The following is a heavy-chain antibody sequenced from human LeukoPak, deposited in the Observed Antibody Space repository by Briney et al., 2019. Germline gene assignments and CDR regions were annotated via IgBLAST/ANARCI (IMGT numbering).Heavy chain of an antibody. D-gene: IGHD2-2*01. V-gene: IGHV4-34*01. Sequence: SETLSLTSAVYGGSFRGYYWSWIRQPPGGGLEWIGAIKHSGRTNNNPSLKSRVTLPVDTSKNQCSLKLCSVTAADTAVYYCARHLRGYCSSTSCYRAWFDPWGQGTLVTVSS. CDR1: GGSFRGYY. CDR3: ARHLRGYCSSTSCYRAWFDP. J-gene: IGHJ5*02. CDR2: IKHSGRT.